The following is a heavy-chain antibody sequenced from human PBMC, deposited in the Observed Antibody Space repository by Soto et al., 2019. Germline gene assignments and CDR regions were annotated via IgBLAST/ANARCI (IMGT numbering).Heavy chain of an antibody. V-gene: IGHV4-59*12. D-gene: IGHD3-10*01. J-gene: IGHJ3*02. Sequence: SETLSLTCTVSGGSISSYYWSWIRQPPGKGLEWIGYIYYSGSTNYNPSLKSRVTISVDTSKNQFSLKLSSVTAADTAVYYCARDDARRRFGELKSPNDAFDIWGQGTMVTVSS. CDR2: IYYSGST. CDR3: ARDDARRRFGELKSPNDAFDI. CDR1: GGSISSYY.